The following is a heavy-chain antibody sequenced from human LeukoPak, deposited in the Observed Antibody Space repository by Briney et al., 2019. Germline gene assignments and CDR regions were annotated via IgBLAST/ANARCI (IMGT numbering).Heavy chain of an antibody. J-gene: IGHJ4*02. Sequence: GGSLRLSCAASGFTVSSNYMSWVRQAPGKGLEWVSVLYGGGSTYYADSVKGRFTISRDNSKNTLYLQMNSLRAEDTAVYYCARSPSGEPTNWGQGTLVTISS. CDR1: GFTVSSNY. CDR2: LYGGGST. D-gene: IGHD3-16*01. CDR3: ARSPSGEPTN. V-gene: IGHV3-53*01.